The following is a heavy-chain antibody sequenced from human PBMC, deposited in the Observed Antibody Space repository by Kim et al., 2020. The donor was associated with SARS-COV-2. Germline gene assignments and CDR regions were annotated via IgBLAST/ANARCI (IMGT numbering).Heavy chain of an antibody. D-gene: IGHD1-26*01. Sequence: SETLSLTCTVSGGSVSSGSYYWSWIRQPPGKGLEWIGYIYYSGSTNYNPSLKSRVTILVDTSKNQFSLKLSSVTAADTAVYYCATRIVGAEIFDYWGQGTLVTVSS. V-gene: IGHV4-61*01. CDR3: ATRIVGAEIFDY. J-gene: IGHJ4*02. CDR1: GGSVSSGSYY. CDR2: IYYSGST.